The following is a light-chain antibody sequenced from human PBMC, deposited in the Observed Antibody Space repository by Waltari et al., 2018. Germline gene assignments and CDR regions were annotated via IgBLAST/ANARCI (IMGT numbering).Light chain of an antibody. J-gene: IGLJ2*01. CDR2: YDS. CDR3: QVWDSSSDHVV. CDR1: NIGSKS. V-gene: IGLV3-21*04. Sequence: SYVLTQPPSVSVAPGKTARITCGGNNIGSKSVHWYQQKPGQAPVLALYYDSDRPSGIPSRFSGSNSGNTATLTISRVEAGDEADYYCQVWDSSSDHVVFGGGTKLTVL.